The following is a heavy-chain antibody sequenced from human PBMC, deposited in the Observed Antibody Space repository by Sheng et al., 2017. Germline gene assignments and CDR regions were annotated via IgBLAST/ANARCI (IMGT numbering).Heavy chain of an antibody. CDR1: GYTFSNYG. CDR3: ARGRGGERRNGYFDY. D-gene: IGHD7-27*01. Sequence: QVQLVQSGREVKKPGASVKVSCKASGYTFSNYGISWVRQAPGQGLQWMGWISAYTGNTNYVREFQGRVTMTTDTSTNTAYMELRSLTSNDTAVYFCARGRGGERRNGYFDYWGQGTLVTVSS. V-gene: IGHV1-18*01. J-gene: IGHJ4*02. CDR2: ISAYTGNT.